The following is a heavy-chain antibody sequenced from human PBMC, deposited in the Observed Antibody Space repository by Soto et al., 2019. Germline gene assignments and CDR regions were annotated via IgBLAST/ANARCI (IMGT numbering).Heavy chain of an antibody. D-gene: IGHD3-3*01. CDR3: ATLRFLEWSRFYYFDY. J-gene: IGHJ4*02. Sequence: ASVKVSCKVSGYTLTELSMHWVRQAPGKGLERMGGFDPEDGETIYAQKFQGRVTMTEDTSTDTAYMELSSLRSEDTAVYYCATLRFLEWSRFYYFDYWGQGTLVTVSS. V-gene: IGHV1-24*01. CDR1: GYTLTELS. CDR2: FDPEDGET.